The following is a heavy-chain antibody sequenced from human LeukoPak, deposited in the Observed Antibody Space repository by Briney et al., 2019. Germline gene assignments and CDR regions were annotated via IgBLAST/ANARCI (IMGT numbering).Heavy chain of an antibody. Sequence: NTGVSLRLSCAASGFTFSSYSMNWVRQAPGKGLEWVSSISSSSSYIYYADSVKGRFTISRDNAKNSLYLQMNSLRAEDTALYYCTKTRSNWGDETFDIWGQGTLVTVSS. CDR1: GFTFSSYS. D-gene: IGHD6-13*01. J-gene: IGHJ3*02. CDR2: ISSSSSYI. V-gene: IGHV3-21*04. CDR3: TKTRSNWGDETFDI.